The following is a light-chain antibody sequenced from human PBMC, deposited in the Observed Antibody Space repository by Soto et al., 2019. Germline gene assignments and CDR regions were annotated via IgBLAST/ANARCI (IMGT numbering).Light chain of an antibody. Sequence: QSALTQPASVSGSPGQSITISCTGTSSDIGAYNYVSWYRQHPGKAPKLMIYDVSSRPSGVSNRFSGSKSDNTASLAISGLQAEDEADYYCSSYTSSSIVVFGGGTKLTVL. CDR3: SSYTSSSIVV. V-gene: IGLV2-14*03. J-gene: IGLJ2*01. CDR1: SSDIGAYNY. CDR2: DVS.